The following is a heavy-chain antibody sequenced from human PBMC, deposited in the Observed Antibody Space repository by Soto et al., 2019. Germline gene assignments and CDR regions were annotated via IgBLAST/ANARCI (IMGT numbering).Heavy chain of an antibody. J-gene: IGHJ6*02. D-gene: IGHD2-15*01. CDR3: ARGYCSGGSCYYYYGMDV. CDR2: ISSSSSYI. Sequence: GGSLRLSCAASGFTLSSYSMNWVRQAPGKGLEWVSSISSSSSYIYYADSVKGRFTISRDNTKNSLYLQMNSLRAEDTAVYYCARGYCSGGSCYYYYGMDVWGQGTTVTVSS. V-gene: IGHV3-21*01. CDR1: GFTLSSYS.